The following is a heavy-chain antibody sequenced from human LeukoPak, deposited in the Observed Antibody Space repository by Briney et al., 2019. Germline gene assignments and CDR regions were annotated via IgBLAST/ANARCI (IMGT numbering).Heavy chain of an antibody. CDR1: GGTFSSYA. D-gene: IGHD3-3*01. V-gene: IGHV1-69*04. CDR2: IIPILGIA. CDR3: VNDFWSGYYNAYFDY. J-gene: IGHJ4*02. Sequence: ASVTVSCKASGGTFSSYAISGVRQARGQGLEGMGRIIPILGIANYAQKFQGRVTITADKSTSTAYMELSSLRSEDTAVYYCVNDFWSGYYNAYFDYWGQGTLVTVSS.